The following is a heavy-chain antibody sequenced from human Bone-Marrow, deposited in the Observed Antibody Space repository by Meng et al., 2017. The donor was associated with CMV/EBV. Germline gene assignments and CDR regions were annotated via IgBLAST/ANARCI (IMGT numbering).Heavy chain of an antibody. D-gene: IGHD6-19*01. CDR1: GGSISSSSYY. Sequence: SETLFLTCTVSGGSISSSSYYWGWIRQPPGKGLEWIGSIYYSGSTYYNPSLKSRVTISVDTSKNQFSLKLSSVTAADTAVYYCARDPGIAVAGLYNWFDPWGQGTLVTVSS. J-gene: IGHJ5*02. CDR3: ARDPGIAVAGLYNWFDP. CDR2: IYYSGST. V-gene: IGHV4-39*07.